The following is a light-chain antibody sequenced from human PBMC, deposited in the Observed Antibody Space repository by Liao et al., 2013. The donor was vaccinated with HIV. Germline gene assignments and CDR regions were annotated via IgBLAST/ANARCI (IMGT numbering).Light chain of an antibody. CDR1: NVGSES. V-gene: IGLV3-21*01. Sequence: SYELAQPPSVSVAPGKTARITCGGNNVGSESVHWYQQRPGQAPLLVMYYDTDRPSGIPERFSGSNSGNTATLTISRVEAGDVADYYCQAWDSSTGVFGTGTKVTVL. J-gene: IGLJ1*01. CDR3: QAWDSSTGV. CDR2: YDT.